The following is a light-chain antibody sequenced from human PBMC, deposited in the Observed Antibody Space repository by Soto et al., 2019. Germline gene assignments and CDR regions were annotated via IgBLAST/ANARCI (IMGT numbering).Light chain of an antibody. CDR1: QSVIASY. CDR3: QQYGSSPPYT. V-gene: IGKV3-20*01. Sequence: ETVLMQSPGTLSLSPGERATLSCRASQSVIASYLAWYQQKPGQAPRLLIYATSNRASGIPDRFTGGGSGTDFTLTISRLEPEDFAVYYCQQYGSSPPYTFGQGTKLEIK. CDR2: ATS. J-gene: IGKJ2*01.